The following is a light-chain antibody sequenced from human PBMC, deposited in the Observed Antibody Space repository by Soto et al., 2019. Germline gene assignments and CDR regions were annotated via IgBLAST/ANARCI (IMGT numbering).Light chain of an antibody. V-gene: IGLV4-60*02. J-gene: IGLJ2*01. CDR3: ETWDNVVLL. CDR1: SGHSSYI. Sequence: QAVLTQSSSASASLGSSVKLTCTLSSGHSSYIIAWHQQQPGKAPRYLMKLEVSGSYNKGSGVPDRFSGSSSGADRYLTISILHFDDDAYYYCETWDNVVLLFGGGAKLTVL. CDR2: LEVSGSY.